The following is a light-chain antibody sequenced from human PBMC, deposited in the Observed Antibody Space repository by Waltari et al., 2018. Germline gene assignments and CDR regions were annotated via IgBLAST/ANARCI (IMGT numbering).Light chain of an antibody. Sequence: DIQMTQSPSSLSASIGDSVTITCQASQDISYRLNWYQQKPGRAPQFLIYDVSNLERGVPSRFSGSGSGTNFSLTIDSLQPEDIATYYRQQYDMVFPITFGQGTRLEIK. J-gene: IGKJ5*01. CDR1: QDISYR. CDR3: QQYDMVFPIT. V-gene: IGKV1-33*01. CDR2: DVS.